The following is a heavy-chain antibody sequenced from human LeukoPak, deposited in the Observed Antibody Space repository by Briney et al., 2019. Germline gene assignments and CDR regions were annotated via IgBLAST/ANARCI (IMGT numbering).Heavy chain of an antibody. CDR1: GGSISSGGYY. J-gene: IGHJ6*02. D-gene: IGHD3-9*01. CDR3: ASGGSYDILTGYYKGYGMDV. V-gene: IGHV4-31*03. Sequence: SETLSLTCTVSGGSISSGGYYWSWIRQHPGKGLEWIGYIYYSGSTYYNPSLKSRVTISVDTSKNQFSLKLSSVTAADTAVYYCASGGSYDILTGYYKGYGMDVWGQGTTVTVSS. CDR2: IYYSGST.